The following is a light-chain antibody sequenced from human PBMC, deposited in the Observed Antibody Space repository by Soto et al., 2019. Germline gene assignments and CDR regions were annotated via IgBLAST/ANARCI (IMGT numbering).Light chain of an antibody. Sequence: DIQMTQSPSSLAASVGDRATITCRASQGISGYLAWYQQKPGLAPRLLIYGASTLHSGIPSRFSGSGAGTDFTLTISSLQPEDVATYYCQKYNNGPRTFGQGTKVEIK. CDR2: GAS. CDR3: QKYNNGPRT. J-gene: IGKJ1*01. V-gene: IGKV1-27*01. CDR1: QGISGY.